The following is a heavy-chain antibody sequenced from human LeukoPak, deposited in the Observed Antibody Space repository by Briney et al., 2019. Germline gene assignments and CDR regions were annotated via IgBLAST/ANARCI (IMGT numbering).Heavy chain of an antibody. D-gene: IGHD3-10*01. CDR3: AKARYGSGSYDGMDV. V-gene: IGHV3-23*01. CDR2: IRGSGGST. Sequence: GGSLRLSCAASGFTFSSYAMSWARQAAGKWLEWVSAIRGSGGSTYYADSVKGRFTISRDNSKNTLYLQMNSLRAEDTAVYYCAKARYGSGSYDGMDVWGQGTTVTVSS. CDR1: GFTFSSYA. J-gene: IGHJ6*02.